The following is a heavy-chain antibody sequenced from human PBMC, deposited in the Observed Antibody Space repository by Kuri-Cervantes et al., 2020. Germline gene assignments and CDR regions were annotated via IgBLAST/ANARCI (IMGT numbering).Heavy chain of an antibody. CDR1: GFTFSSYG. J-gene: IGHJ5*02. D-gene: IGHD6-13*01. V-gene: IGHV3-30*18. CDR3: AKYPVHSSSWPAPFGP. Sequence: GGSLRLSCAASGFTFSSYGTHWVRQAPGKGLEWVAVISYDGSNKYYADSVKCRFTISRDNSKNTLYLQMNSLRAKDTAVYYCAKYPVHSSSWPAPFGPWGQGTLVTVSS. CDR2: ISYDGSNK.